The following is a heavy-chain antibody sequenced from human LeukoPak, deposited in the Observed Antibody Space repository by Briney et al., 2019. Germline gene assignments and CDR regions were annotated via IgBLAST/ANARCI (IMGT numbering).Heavy chain of an antibody. CDR2: IRSSSSYI. CDR1: GFTFSSYS. CDR3: ARIQSAYSYGYDPFDY. D-gene: IGHD5-18*01. Sequence: GGSVSLSCAASGFTFSSYSMDWVRQAPGKGLEWVSCIRSSSSYIYYADSVKGRFTISRDNAKNSLYLQMNSLRAEDTAMYYCARIQSAYSYGYDPFDYWGQGTLVTVSS. V-gene: IGHV3-21*01. J-gene: IGHJ4*02.